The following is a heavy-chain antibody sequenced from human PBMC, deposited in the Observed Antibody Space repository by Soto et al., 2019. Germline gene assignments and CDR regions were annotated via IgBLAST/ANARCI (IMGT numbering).Heavy chain of an antibody. V-gene: IGHV1-69*04. CDR3: ARDAPPADY. J-gene: IGHJ4*02. CDR2: IIPILGIA. Sequence: SVKVSCKGSGGPFSSYNISLVRQAPGQGLEWMGRIIPILGIANYAQKFQGRVTITADKSTSTAYMELSSLRSEDTAVYYCARDAPPADYWGQGTLVTVSS. CDR1: GGPFSSYN.